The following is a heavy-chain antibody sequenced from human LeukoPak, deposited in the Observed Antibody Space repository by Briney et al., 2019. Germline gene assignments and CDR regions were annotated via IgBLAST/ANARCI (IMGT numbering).Heavy chain of an antibody. CDR3: ARADGYSYGYSDY. D-gene: IGHD5-18*01. CDR2: INPNSGGT. J-gene: IGHJ4*02. Sequence: GASVKVSCKASGYTFTGYYMHWVRQAPGQGLKWMGWINPNSGGTNYAQKFQGRVTMTRDTSISTGYMELSRLRSDDTAVYYCARADGYSYGYSDYWGQGTLVTVSS. V-gene: IGHV1-2*02. CDR1: GYTFTGYY.